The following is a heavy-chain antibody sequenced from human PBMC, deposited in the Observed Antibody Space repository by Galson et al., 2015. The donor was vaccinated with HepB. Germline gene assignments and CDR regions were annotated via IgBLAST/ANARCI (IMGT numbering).Heavy chain of an antibody. Sequence: QSGAEVKKPGESLTISCKASGYSFSNYWINWVRQMPGKGLEWMGSIDATDSYTKYSPSFQGHVTISADNSISTAYLQWSSLKVSDGAMYYCARSRGYRYGSGEWHFDLWGRGTLVTVSS. J-gene: IGHJ2*01. D-gene: IGHD5-12*01. CDR1: GYSFSNYW. V-gene: IGHV5-10-1*01. CDR3: ARSRGYRYGSGEWHFDL. CDR2: IDATDSYT.